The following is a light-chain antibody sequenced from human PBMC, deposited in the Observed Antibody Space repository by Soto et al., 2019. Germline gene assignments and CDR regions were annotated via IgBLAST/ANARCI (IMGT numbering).Light chain of an antibody. V-gene: IGLV1-40*01. CDR3: QSYDSSLSGWV. CDR2: GNS. J-gene: IGLJ3*02. Sequence: QSVLTQPPSVSGAPGQRVTISCTGSSSNIGAGYDVHWYQQLPGTAPKLLIYGNSNRPSGVSDRFSGSKSGTSASLAITGLLPEDEADYYCQSYDSSLSGWVFGGGTQLTVL. CDR1: SSNIGAGYD.